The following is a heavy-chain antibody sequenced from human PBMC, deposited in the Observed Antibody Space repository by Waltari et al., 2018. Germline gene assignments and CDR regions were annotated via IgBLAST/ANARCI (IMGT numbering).Heavy chain of an antibody. CDR3: ARDRGRGLYLDS. D-gene: IGHD2-15*01. Sequence: QLQLQESGPGLVKPSGTLSLTCAAPGVSMSHTDFWRWVRQPPGKGLEWIGQIHRSGRTNYNPSFASRVSMSIDTSNNHFSLMVTSATAADTAVYYCARDRGRGLYLDSWGQGTLVTVSP. V-gene: IGHV4-4*02. CDR2: IHRSGRT. CDR1: GVSMSHTDF. J-gene: IGHJ4*02.